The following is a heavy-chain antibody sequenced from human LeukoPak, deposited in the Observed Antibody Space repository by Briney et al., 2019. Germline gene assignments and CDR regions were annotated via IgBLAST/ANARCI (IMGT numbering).Heavy chain of an antibody. V-gene: IGHV4-4*07. CDR1: GGSISSYY. D-gene: IGHD6-13*01. Sequence: SETLSLTCTVSGGSISSYYWSWIRQAAGKGLEWIGRIYSSGSTNYNPSLKSRVTMSVDTSKNQFSLKLSSVTAADTAVYYCARATGQDSSSWVDLYYFDYWGQGTLVTVSS. J-gene: IGHJ4*02. CDR2: IYSSGST. CDR3: ARATGQDSSSWVDLYYFDY.